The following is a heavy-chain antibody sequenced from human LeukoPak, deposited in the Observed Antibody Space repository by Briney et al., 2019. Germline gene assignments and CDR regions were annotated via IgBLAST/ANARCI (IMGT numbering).Heavy chain of an antibody. Sequence: GGSLRLSCAASGFTFSDAWMTWVRQAPVKGLEWVGRIKSKTDGGTTDYAAPVKGRFTISRDDSKNTLYLQMNSLKIEDTAVYYCTTGYSILWRGDAFDIWGQGTMVTVSS. CDR1: GFTFSDAW. V-gene: IGHV3-15*01. D-gene: IGHD2-21*01. J-gene: IGHJ3*02. CDR3: TTGYSILWRGDAFDI. CDR2: IKSKTDGGTT.